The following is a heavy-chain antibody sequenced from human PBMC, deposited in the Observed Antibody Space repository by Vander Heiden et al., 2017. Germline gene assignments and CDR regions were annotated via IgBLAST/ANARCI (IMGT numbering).Heavy chain of an antibody. CDR2: ISGSGGST. D-gene: IGHD3-22*01. V-gene: IGHV3-23*01. Sequence: EVQLLESGGGLVQPGGSLRLSCAASGFTFSRHAMSWVRQAPGKGLEWVSAISGSGGSTYYADSVKGRFTISRDNSKNTLYLQMNSLRAEDTAVYYCAKAFYYYDSSGYYPSNFDYWGQGTLVTVSS. J-gene: IGHJ4*02. CDR3: AKAFYYYDSSGYYPSNFDY. CDR1: GFTFSRHA.